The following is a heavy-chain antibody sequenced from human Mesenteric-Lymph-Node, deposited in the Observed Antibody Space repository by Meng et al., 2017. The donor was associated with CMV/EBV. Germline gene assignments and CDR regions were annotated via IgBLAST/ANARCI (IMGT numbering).Heavy chain of an antibody. CDR1: GFSLSTSGVG. D-gene: IGHD3-9*01. CDR2: IYWNDDK. J-gene: IGHJ4*02. CDR3: AHSSGPYDILTGYLSYFDY. V-gene: IGHV2-5*01. Sequence: SGPTLVKPPQTLTLTCTFSGFSLSTSGVGVGWIRQPPGKALEWLALIYWNDDKRYSPSLKSRLTITKDTSKNQVVLTMTNMDPVDTATYYCAHSSGPYDILTGYLSYFDYWGQGTLVTVSS.